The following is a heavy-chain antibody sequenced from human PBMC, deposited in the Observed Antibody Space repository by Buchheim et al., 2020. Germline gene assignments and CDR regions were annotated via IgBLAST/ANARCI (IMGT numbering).Heavy chain of an antibody. V-gene: IGHV3-23*01. CDR3: AKALRGNDFWSGYWGIFDN. J-gene: IGHJ4*02. CDR2: ISGRGGTT. D-gene: IGHD3-3*01. Sequence: EVQLLESGGGLVQPGGSLRLSCAASGFSLSIYAMSWVRQAPGKGLEWVSGISGRGGTTYYADSVKGRFTISTDLSKNTLYLQINSLRAEDTAVYYCAKALRGNDFWSGYWGIFDNWGQGTL. CDR1: GFSLSIYA.